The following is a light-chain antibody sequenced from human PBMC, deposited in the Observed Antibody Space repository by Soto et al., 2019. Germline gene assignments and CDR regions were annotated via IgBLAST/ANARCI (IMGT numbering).Light chain of an antibody. CDR2: DAS. J-gene: IGKJ4*01. CDR1: QNVRSY. Sequence: EIVVTQSPVTLSLSPGESATLSCRASQNVRSYLAWYQQRPGQAPRLLIYDASTRATGIPARFSGSGSGTDFTLSISSLEPEDFAVYYCQQRSNWLTFGGGTKVDIK. CDR3: QQRSNWLT. V-gene: IGKV3-11*01.